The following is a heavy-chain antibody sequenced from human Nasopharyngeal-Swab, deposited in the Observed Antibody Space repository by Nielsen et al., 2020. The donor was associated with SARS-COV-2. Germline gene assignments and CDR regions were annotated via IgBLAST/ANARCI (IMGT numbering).Heavy chain of an antibody. CDR3: AKDYGLYCSSTSCPDDAFDI. J-gene: IGHJ3*02. D-gene: IGHD2-2*01. Sequence: GESLKISCAASGFTFSGYAMSWVRQAPGKGLEWVSAISGSGGSTYYADSVKGRFTISRDNSKNTLYLQMNSLRAEDTAVYYCAKDYGLYCSSTSCPDDAFDIWGQGTMVTVSS. V-gene: IGHV3-23*01. CDR2: ISGSGGST. CDR1: GFTFSGYA.